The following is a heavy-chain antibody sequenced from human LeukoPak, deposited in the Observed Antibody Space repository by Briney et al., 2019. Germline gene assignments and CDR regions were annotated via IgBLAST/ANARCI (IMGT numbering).Heavy chain of an antibody. CDR1: GYTFTHYY. CDR3: ARDDSSLTKVTAYDY. D-gene: IGHD2-21*02. V-gene: IGHV1-2*02. Sequence: ASVMVSCKASGYTFTHYYIHWLRHAPGQGLEWMGWINPKSGSPNYAQRFQGRISMTRDTSISTVYLEVTSLRSDDTAMYYCARDDSSLTKVTAYDYWGQGTLVTVSS. CDR2: INPKSGSP. J-gene: IGHJ4*02.